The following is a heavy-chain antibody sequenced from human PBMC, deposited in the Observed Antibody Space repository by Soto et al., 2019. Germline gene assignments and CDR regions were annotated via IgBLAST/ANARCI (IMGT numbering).Heavy chain of an antibody. J-gene: IGHJ5*02. D-gene: IGHD6-19*01. V-gene: IGHV4-4*02. CDR3: ARSAGWYAIHA. CDR1: GDSVSSPYY. Sequence: QVQLQESGPGLVKPSGTLYLTCAVSGDSVSSPYYWCWVRQSPGKGLEWIGEVFHTGTTSYNPSLRSRVTISMDKSINQFSLDLSSVTAADTAVYYCARSAGWYAIHAWGPGTLVIVSS. CDR2: VFHTGTT.